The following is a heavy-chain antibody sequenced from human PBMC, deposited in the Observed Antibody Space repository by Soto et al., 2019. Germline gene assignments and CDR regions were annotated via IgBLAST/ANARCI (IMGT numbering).Heavy chain of an antibody. D-gene: IGHD6-19*01. CDR3: ARGVCNSGWNFDC. J-gene: IGHJ4*02. CDR2: IWDDGSNK. V-gene: IGHV3-33*01. Sequence: QVQLVESGGGVVQPGRSLRLACEASGFIFSSFGMHWVRQAPGKGLEWVAVIWDDGSNKYYADSVKGRFTISRDDSKNTLCLQMNSLRGEDTAVYYCARGVCNSGWNFDCWGQGTLVTVSS. CDR1: GFIFSSFG.